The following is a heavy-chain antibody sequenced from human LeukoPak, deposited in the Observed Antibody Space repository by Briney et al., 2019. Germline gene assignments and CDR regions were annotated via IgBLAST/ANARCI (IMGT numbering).Heavy chain of an antibody. CDR3: ARDADSSGYYLDAFDI. V-gene: IGHV3-48*01. J-gene: IGHJ3*02. Sequence: GGSLRLSCAASGFTFSSYSMNWVRQAPGKGLEWVSYISSSSSTIYYADSVKGRFTISRDNAKNSLYLQMNSLRAEDTAVYYCARDADSSGYYLDAFDIWGQGTMVTVSS. CDR1: GFTFSSYS. CDR2: ISSSSSTI. D-gene: IGHD3-22*01.